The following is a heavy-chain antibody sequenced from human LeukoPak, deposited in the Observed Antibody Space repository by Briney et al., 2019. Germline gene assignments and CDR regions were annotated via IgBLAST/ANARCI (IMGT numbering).Heavy chain of an antibody. J-gene: IGHJ6*03. Sequence: PSETLSLTCTVSGGSISSYYWSWIRQPAGKGLEWIGRIYTSGSTNYNPSLKSRVTMSVDTSKNQFSLKLSSVTAADTAVYYCARDRYCSSTSCKYASYYMDAWGKGTTVTVSS. CDR2: IYTSGST. CDR3: ARDRYCSSTSCKYASYYMDA. D-gene: IGHD2-2*01. V-gene: IGHV4-4*07. CDR1: GGSISSYY.